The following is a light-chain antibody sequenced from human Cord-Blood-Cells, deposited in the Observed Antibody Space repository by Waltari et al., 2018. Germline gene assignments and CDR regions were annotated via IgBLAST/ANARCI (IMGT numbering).Light chain of an antibody. Sequence: QSALTQPASVSGSPGQSITISCTGISSDVGGYNYVSWYQQHPGKAPKLMIYEVSNRPSGVSNRFSGSKSGNTASLTISGLQAEDEADYYCSSYTSSSTLFGGGTKLTVL. CDR2: EVS. V-gene: IGLV2-14*01. J-gene: IGLJ3*02. CDR1: SSDVGGYNY. CDR3: SSYTSSSTL.